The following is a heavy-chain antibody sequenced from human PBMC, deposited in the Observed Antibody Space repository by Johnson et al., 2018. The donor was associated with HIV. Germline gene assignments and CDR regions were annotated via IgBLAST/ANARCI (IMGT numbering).Heavy chain of an antibody. CDR2: ISYDGSEK. V-gene: IGHV3-30*04. Sequence: QVQLVESGGGVVQPGRSLRLSCAASGFTFSSYAMHWVRQAPGKGLEWVAVISYDGSEKRYLDSVKGRFTISRDNAKNSLYLQMNSLRAEDTAVYYCAGGGAAAGTWDAFDMWGRGTLVTVSS. CDR1: GFTFSSYA. D-gene: IGHD6-13*01. CDR3: AGGGAAAGTWDAFDM. J-gene: IGHJ3*02.